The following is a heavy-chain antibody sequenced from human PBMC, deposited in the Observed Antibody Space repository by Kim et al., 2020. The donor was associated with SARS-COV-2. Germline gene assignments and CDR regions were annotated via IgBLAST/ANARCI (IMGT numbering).Heavy chain of an antibody. CDR1: GYSFTSYW. D-gene: IGHD3-3*01. Sequence: GESLKISCKGSGYSFTSYWIGWVRQMPGKGLEWMGIIYPGDSDTRYSPSFQGQVTISADKSISTAYLQWSSLKASDTAMYYCARQDTYDFWSRSSGYYGMDVWGQGTTVTVS. J-gene: IGHJ6*02. V-gene: IGHV5-51*01. CDR2: IYPGDSDT. CDR3: ARQDTYDFWSRSSGYYGMDV.